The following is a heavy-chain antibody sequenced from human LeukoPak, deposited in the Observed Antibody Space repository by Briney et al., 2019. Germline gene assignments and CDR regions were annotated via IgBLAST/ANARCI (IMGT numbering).Heavy chain of an antibody. D-gene: IGHD3-3*01. Sequence: ASVKVSCKASGYTFTSYGISWVRQAPGQGLEWMGWISAYNGNTNYAQKLQGRVTMTTDTSTSTAYMELRSLRSDDTAVYYCARDYYDFWSGYYPTHMDVWGKGTTVTVSS. CDR2: ISAYNGNT. J-gene: IGHJ6*03. V-gene: IGHV1-18*01. CDR3: ARDYYDFWSGYYPTHMDV. CDR1: GYTFTSYG.